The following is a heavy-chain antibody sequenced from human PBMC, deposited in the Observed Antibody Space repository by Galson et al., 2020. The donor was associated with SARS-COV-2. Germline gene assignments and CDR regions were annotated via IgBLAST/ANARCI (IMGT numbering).Heavy chain of an antibody. D-gene: IGHD2-21*02. Sequence: ASVKVSCQASGYTFTSYGISWVRQAPGQGLEWMGWISAYNGNTNYAQKLQGRVTMTTDTSTSTAYMELRSLRSDDTAVYYWARVFTCGGDCFPFDYWGQGTLVTVSS. CDR1: GYTFTSYG. CDR3: ARVFTCGGDCFPFDY. V-gene: IGHV1-18*04. J-gene: IGHJ4*02. CDR2: ISAYNGNT.